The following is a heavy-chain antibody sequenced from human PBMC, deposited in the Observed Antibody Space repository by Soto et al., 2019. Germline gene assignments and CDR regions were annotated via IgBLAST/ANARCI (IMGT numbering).Heavy chain of an antibody. D-gene: IGHD2-2*01. Sequence: HGHALKISCKGSGYSFTSYWISWVRQMPGKGLEWRGRIDPRDSYINYNPSLQGHLTISADKPISTAYLQWSSMKAPDTAMYYCARHQYGMDVWGQGTTVTVSS. J-gene: IGHJ6*02. CDR2: IDPRDSYI. CDR1: GYSFTSYW. V-gene: IGHV5-10-1*01. CDR3: ARHQYGMDV.